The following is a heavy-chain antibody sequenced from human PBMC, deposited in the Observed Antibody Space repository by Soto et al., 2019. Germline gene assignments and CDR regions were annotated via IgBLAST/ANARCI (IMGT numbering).Heavy chain of an antibody. V-gene: IGHV4-59*01. D-gene: IGHD1-1*01. CDR3: AREGNLGKCLQPFDF. J-gene: IGHJ4*02. CDR2: IHYNGNT. CDR1: GDSISAYS. Sequence: SSETLSLTCTVSGDSISAYSWSWVRQPPGKGLEWIGNIHYNGNTKYSPSLKSRVTMSVDTSKNHFSLRLISVTAADTAIYFCAREGNLGKCLQPFDFGGQGTLVTVS.